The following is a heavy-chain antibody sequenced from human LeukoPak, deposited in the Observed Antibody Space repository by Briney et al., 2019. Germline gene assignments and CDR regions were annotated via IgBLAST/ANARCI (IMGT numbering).Heavy chain of an antibody. CDR2: IYYSGST. Sequence: SETLSLTCTVSGGSISSYYWSWIRQPPGKGLEWIGSIYYSGSTYYNPSLKSRVTISVDTSKNQFSLKPSSVTAADTAVDYCARRKLRFLEWLSRDPSLMYAFDIWGQGTMVTVSS. CDR1: GGSISSYY. CDR3: ARRKLRFLEWLSRDPSLMYAFDI. J-gene: IGHJ3*02. V-gene: IGHV4-59*05. D-gene: IGHD3-3*01.